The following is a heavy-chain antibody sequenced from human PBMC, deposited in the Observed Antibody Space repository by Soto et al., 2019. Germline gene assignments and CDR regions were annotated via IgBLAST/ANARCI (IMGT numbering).Heavy chain of an antibody. CDR2: IYPSVSS. CDR3: AREKVGTTFFDN. D-gene: IGHD1-1*01. Sequence: SETLSLTGSVAGFAIGRGYYWSWVRQPPGKGLEWIGSIYPSVSSYHNPSLETRVRLSIDTSKNQFTLNLTSVTAADTALYYCAREKVGTTFFDNWGQGIQVTVSS. J-gene: IGHJ4*02. CDR1: GFAIGRGYY. V-gene: IGHV4-38-2*02.